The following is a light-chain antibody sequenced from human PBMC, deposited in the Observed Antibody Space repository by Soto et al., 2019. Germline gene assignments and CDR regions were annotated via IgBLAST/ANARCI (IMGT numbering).Light chain of an antibody. CDR1: SSDVGAYDT. CDR2: EVS. CDR3: SSYTRTSTRV. V-gene: IGLV2-14*03. Sequence: QSALTQPASVSGSPGQSITISCTGTSSDVGAYDTVSWYQQHPGKAPKLIIYEVSDRPSGVSTRFSGSKSGSTASLTISRLQADDEADYYCSSYTRTSTRVFGTGTKLTVL. J-gene: IGLJ1*01.